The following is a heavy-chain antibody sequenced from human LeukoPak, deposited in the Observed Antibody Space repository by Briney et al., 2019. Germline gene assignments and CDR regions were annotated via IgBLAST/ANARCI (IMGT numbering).Heavy chain of an antibody. D-gene: IGHD5-24*01. J-gene: IGHJ6*03. Sequence: LVGSLRLSCAASGFTFSSYAMSWVRQAPGKGLEWVSAISGSGGSTYYADSVKGRFTISRDNSKNTLYLQMNSLRAEDTAVYYCAKVTATIKGSYYYYMDVWGKGTTVTVSS. CDR1: GFTFSSYA. CDR2: ISGSGGST. CDR3: AKVTATIKGSYYYYMDV. V-gene: IGHV3-23*01.